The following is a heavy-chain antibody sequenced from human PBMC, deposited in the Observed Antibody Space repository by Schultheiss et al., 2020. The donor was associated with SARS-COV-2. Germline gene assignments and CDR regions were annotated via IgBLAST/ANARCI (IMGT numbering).Heavy chain of an antibody. Sequence: SETLSLTCAVSRGSISSGGYSWSWIRQPPGKGLEWIGYVYHTGSTHYNPSLKSRVTISVDTSKNQFSLKLSSVTAADTAVYYCAREAASSWYSNGMDVWGQGTTVTVSS. CDR1: RGSISSGGYS. CDR3: AREAASSWYSNGMDV. V-gene: IGHV4-30-4*07. D-gene: IGHD6-13*01. J-gene: IGHJ6*02. CDR2: VYHTGST.